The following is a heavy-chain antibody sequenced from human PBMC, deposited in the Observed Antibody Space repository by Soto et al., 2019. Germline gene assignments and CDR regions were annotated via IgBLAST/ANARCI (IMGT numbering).Heavy chain of an antibody. CDR1: GFTFSSYA. CDR2: ISYDGSNK. D-gene: IGHD6-19*01. V-gene: IGHV3-30-3*01. CDR3: ARASLAYSSGPLDY. J-gene: IGHJ4*02. Sequence: GGSLRLSCAASGFTFSSYAMHWVRQAPGKGLEWVAVISYDGSNKYYADSVKGRFTISRDNSKNTLYLQMNSLRAEDTAVYYCARASLAYSSGPLDYWGQGTLVTVSS.